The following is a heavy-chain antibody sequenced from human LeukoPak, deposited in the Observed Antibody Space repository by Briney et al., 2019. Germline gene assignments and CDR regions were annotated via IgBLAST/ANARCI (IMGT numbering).Heavy chain of an antibody. J-gene: IGHJ4*02. CDR1: GFTFSSSS. CDR3: ARSFLSIAAAATDY. D-gene: IGHD6-13*01. CDR2: ISSSSSYI. Sequence: GGSLRLSCAHSGFTFSSSSMYWVRPAPGEGLEWVSSISSSSSYIYYADSVKGRFTISRDNAKSSLYLQMNSLRAEDTAVYYCARSFLSIAAAATDYWGQGTLVTVSS. V-gene: IGHV3-21*01.